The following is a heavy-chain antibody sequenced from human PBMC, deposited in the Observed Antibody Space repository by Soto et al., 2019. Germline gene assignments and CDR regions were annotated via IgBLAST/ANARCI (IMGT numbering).Heavy chain of an antibody. Sequence: QEQLVQSGAEVKKPGASVKVSCKTSGYTFTDYDINWVRQSTGQGLEWIGWMNPNSGETGYAHKFQERVTITRSPSLNTAYLELSSLRSEDTAVYYCARVAVAARPRWYNWFDPWGQGTLVTVSS. D-gene: IGHD2-15*01. CDR3: ARVAVAARPRWYNWFDP. J-gene: IGHJ5*02. CDR1: GYTFTDYD. CDR2: MNPNSGET. V-gene: IGHV1-8*01.